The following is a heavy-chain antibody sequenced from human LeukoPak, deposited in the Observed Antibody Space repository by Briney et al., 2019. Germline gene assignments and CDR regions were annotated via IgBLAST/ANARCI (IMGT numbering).Heavy chain of an antibody. Sequence: SETLSLTCAVYGGSFSGYYWSWIRQPPGKGLEWIGEINHSGSTNYNPSLKSRVAISVDTSKNQFSLKLSSVTAADTAVYYCARGRGAFDYWGQGTLVTVSS. CDR1: GGSFSGYY. D-gene: IGHD3-10*01. J-gene: IGHJ4*02. CDR3: ARGRGAFDY. CDR2: INHSGST. V-gene: IGHV4-34*01.